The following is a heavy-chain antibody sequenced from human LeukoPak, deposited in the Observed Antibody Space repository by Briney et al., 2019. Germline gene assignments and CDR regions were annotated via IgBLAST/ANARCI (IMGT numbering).Heavy chain of an antibody. CDR2: INRSGST. CDR1: GGSFSGYY. J-gene: IGHJ4*02. CDR3: ARHGRGYYDILTGYRYYFDY. D-gene: IGHD3-9*01. V-gene: IGHV4-34*01. Sequence: KPSETLSVTCAVYGGSFSGYYWSWIRQPPGKGLEWIGEINRSGSTNYNPSLKSRVTISVDTSKNQFSLKLSSVTAADTAVYYCARHGRGYYDILTGYRYYFDYWGQGTLVTVSS.